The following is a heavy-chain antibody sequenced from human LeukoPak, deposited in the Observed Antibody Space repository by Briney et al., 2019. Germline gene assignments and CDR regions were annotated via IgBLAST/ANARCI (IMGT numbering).Heavy chain of an antibody. CDR3: ARDPYSGNYGNYYYYYMDV. Sequence: PGGSLRLSCAGSGFSFSHYAINWVRQAPGKGLEWVSSITSSSDYIYYADSVKGRFTISRDNAKNLLYLQMNSLGPEDTAVYYCARDPYSGNYGNYYYYYMDVWGKGTTVTVSS. J-gene: IGHJ6*03. CDR2: ITSSSDYI. D-gene: IGHD1-26*01. V-gene: IGHV3-21*01. CDR1: GFSFSHYA.